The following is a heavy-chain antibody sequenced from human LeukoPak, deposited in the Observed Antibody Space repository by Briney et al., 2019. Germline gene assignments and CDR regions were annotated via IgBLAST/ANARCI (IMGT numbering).Heavy chain of an antibody. CDR2: ISYDGSNK. Sequence: GGSLRLSCAASGFTFSSYAMHWVRQAPGKGLEWVAVISYDGSNKYYADSVKGRFTISRDNSKNTLYLQMNSLRAEDTAVYYCARESPNYDSSGYPRAGAMDVWGQGTTVTVSS. CDR3: ARESPNYDSSGYPRAGAMDV. CDR1: GFTFSSYA. V-gene: IGHV3-30-3*01. J-gene: IGHJ6*02. D-gene: IGHD3-22*01.